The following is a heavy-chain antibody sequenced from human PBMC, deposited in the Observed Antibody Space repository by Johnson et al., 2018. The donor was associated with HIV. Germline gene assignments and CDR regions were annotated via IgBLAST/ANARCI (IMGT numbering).Heavy chain of an antibody. J-gene: IGHJ3*02. V-gene: IGHV3-11*04. D-gene: IGHD1-1*01. CDR1: GFTFSDYY. CDR2: FRTSSSTI. CDR3: AISGTGPDAFDI. Sequence: QMQLVESGGGLVKPGGSLRLSCAASGFTFSDYYMSWIRQASGKGPEWLSHFRTSSSTIYYEDAVKGRLTISRDNSQNTLYLQMNSLRAEDTAVYYCAISGTGPDAFDIWGQGTMVTVSS.